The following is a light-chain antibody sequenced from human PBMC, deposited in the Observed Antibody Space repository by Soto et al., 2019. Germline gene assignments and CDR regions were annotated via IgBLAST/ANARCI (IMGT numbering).Light chain of an antibody. CDR2: AAS. CDR1: QSISSY. Sequence: DIQMTQSPSSLSASVGDRVTITCRASQSISSYLNWYRQTPGKAPKLLIYAASSLQSGVPSRFSGRGSGTEFTLTISSLQPDDCATYYCHTYNSYSLHTFGQGTKLEIK. V-gene: IGKV1-39*01. J-gene: IGKJ2*01. CDR3: HTYNSYSLHT.